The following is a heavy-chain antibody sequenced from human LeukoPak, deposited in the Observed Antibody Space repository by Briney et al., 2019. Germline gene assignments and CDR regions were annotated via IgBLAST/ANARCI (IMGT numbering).Heavy chain of an antibody. D-gene: IGHD2-2*01. CDR3: ARDGGGFVGYQLQVYYFDY. CDR2: INNSGKYI. V-gene: IGHV3-21*01. Sequence: GGSLRLSCAASGFTFSTYSLSWVRQAPGKGLEWVASINNSGKYIYYADSVKGRFTISRDDAKNSLYLQVSSLRAGDTAVYYCARDGGGFVGYQLQVYYFDYWGQGTLVTVSS. CDR1: GFTFSTYS. J-gene: IGHJ4*02.